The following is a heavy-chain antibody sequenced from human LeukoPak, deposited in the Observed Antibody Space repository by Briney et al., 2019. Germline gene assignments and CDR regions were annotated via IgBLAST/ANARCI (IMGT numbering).Heavy chain of an antibody. V-gene: IGHV1-2*02. CDR2: INPNSGGT. J-gene: IGHJ4*02. CDR1: GYTFSGYY. Sequence: ASVKVSCKASGYTFSGYYMRWVRQAPGQGLEWVGWINPNSGGTNYAQKFQGRVTMTRDTSISTAYMELSRLLSGDTAVYYCARGKTMVYCGGDCYRFDNWGQGTLVTVSS. D-gene: IGHD2-21*02. CDR3: ARGKTMVYCGGDCYRFDN.